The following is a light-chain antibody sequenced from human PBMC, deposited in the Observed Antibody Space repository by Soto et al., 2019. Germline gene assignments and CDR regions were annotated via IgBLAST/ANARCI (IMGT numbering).Light chain of an antibody. CDR3: QQYGGPPWT. CDR1: QSVSRSW. CDR2: GAS. Sequence: EIVLTQSPATLSLSPGERATISCRASQSVSRSWLAWYQQKPGQAPRLLIYGASSRATGVPDRFSGSGSGTDFTLTITRLEPEDSAVFYCQQYGGPPWTFGQGTKVEIK. V-gene: IGKV3-20*01. J-gene: IGKJ1*01.